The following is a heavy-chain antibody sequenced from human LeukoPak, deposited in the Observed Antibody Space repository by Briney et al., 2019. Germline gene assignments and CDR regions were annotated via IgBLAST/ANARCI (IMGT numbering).Heavy chain of an antibody. CDR1: GGSISGYF. V-gene: IGHV4-4*07. J-gene: IGHJ4*02. Sequence: PSETLSLTCTVSGGSISGYFWSWIRQPAGNGLEWIGRIYSSGSNNYNPSLKSRVTMSLDTSKNHLSLNLSSVTAADTAVYYCAREPTSGREPTSGRPLDYWGQGTLVTVSS. D-gene: IGHD5-12*01. CDR2: IYSSGSN. CDR3: AREPTSGREPTSGRPLDY.